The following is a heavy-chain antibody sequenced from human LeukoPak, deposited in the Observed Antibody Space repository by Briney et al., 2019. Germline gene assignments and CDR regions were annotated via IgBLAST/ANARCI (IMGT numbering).Heavy chain of an antibody. CDR2: IIPIFGTA. CDR3: ARGWLAETTVVTPYNY. J-gene: IGHJ4*02. CDR1: GGTFSSYA. V-gene: IGHV1-69*13. D-gene: IGHD4-23*01. Sequence: ASVKVSCKASGGTFSSYAISWVRQAPGQGLEWMGGIIPIFGTANYAQKFQGRVTITAVESMSTAYMKLSSLRSEDTAVYYCARGWLAETTVVTPYNYWGQGTLVTVSS.